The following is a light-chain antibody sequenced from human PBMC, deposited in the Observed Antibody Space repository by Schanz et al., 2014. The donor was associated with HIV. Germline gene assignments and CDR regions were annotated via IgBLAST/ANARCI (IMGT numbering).Light chain of an antibody. CDR2: DVT. Sequence: QSALTQPASVSGSPGQSIIFSCTGTSTDIGAYNYVSWYQHRPGKAPKLVIFDVTHRPSGISDRFSGSKSANTASLTISGLQAEDEADYYCLSYTSSQTRLFGGGTKLTVL. CDR1: STDIGAYNY. J-gene: IGLJ2*01. CDR3: LSYTSSQTRL. V-gene: IGLV2-14*03.